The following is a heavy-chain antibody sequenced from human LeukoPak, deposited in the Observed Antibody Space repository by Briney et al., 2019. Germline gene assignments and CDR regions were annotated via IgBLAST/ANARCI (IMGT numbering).Heavy chain of an antibody. CDR2: IDPDDSGS. Sequence: PGGSLRLSCAASGFTFSSYWMHWVRQAPGEGLVWVSRIDPDDSGSTYADSVKGRFTISRDNAKNTLWLQMSSLRADDTAVYFCAGVRAGGNRAFDVWGRGTVVAVSS. V-gene: IGHV3-74*01. J-gene: IGHJ3*01. D-gene: IGHD4-23*01. CDR1: GFTFSSYW. CDR3: AGVRAGGNRAFDV.